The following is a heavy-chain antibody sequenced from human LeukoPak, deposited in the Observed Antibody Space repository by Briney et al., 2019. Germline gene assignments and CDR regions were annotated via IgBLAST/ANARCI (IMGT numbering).Heavy chain of an antibody. D-gene: IGHD3-3*01. J-gene: IGHJ6*03. Sequence: GGSLRLSCVASGFNFNNYDLHWVRQAPGKGLEWVAVISYDGSNKYYADSVKGRFTISRDNSKNTLYLQMNSLRAEDTAVYYCARDKPDYDFWSGYYMLGSTTRDYYYYYYMDVWGKGTTVTVSS. V-gene: IGHV3-30*12. CDR1: GFNFNNYD. CDR2: ISYDGSNK. CDR3: ARDKPDYDFWSGYYMLGSTTRDYYYYYYMDV.